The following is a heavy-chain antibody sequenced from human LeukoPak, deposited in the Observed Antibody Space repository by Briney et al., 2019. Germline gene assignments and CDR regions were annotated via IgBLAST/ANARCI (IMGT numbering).Heavy chain of an antibody. Sequence: SVKVSCKASGGTFSRFTISWVRQAPGQGFEWMGGITPIFGTANFAQKFQGRVSITADESTSTAFMELSSLRSEDTAVYYCAKEWGLESSGYYYAYWGQGTLVTVSS. V-gene: IGHV1-69*13. CDR2: ITPIFGTA. CDR3: AKEWGLESSGYYYAY. CDR1: GGTFSRFT. J-gene: IGHJ4*02. D-gene: IGHD3-22*01.